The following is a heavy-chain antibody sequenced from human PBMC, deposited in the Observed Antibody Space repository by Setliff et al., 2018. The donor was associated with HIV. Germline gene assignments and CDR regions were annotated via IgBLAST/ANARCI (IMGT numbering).Heavy chain of an antibody. D-gene: IGHD6-19*01. CDR3: ARSPLHNRGRSHFDS. CDR2: IYYSGST. J-gene: IGHJ4*02. CDR1: GASIIRSPYY. V-gene: IGHV4-39*01. Sequence: PSETLSLTCAVSGASIIRSPYYWGWIRQSPGKGLEWIGNIYYSGSTHYNPSLKSRVTISVDTSQNHFSLRLNSVTAADTAQYYCARSPLHNRGRSHFDSWGQGILVTVSS.